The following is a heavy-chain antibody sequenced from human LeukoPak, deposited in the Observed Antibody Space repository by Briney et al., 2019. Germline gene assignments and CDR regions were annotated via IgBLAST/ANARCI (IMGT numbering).Heavy chain of an antibody. D-gene: IGHD3-3*01. V-gene: IGHV1-8*02. CDR1: GYTFTSYD. CDR3: ARVHRYYDFRH. CDR2: MNPNSGNT. J-gene: IGHJ4*02. Sequence: ASVKVSCKASGYTFTSYDINWVRQATGQGLEWMGWMNPNSGNTGYAQKFQGRVTMTRDTSISTAYMELSRLRSDDTAVYYCARVHRYYDFRHWGQGTLVTVSS.